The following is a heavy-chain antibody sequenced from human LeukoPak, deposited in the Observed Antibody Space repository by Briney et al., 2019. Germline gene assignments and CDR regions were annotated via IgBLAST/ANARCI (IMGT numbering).Heavy chain of an antibody. Sequence: ASVKVCCKASGYTFTSYDINWVRQATGQGLEWMGWMNPNSGNTGYAQKFQGRVTMTRNTSISTAYMELSSLRSEDTAVYYCARVLESSSSWYSYYYYYGMDVWGQGTTVTVSS. CDR3: ARVLESSSSWYSYYYYYGMDV. V-gene: IGHV1-8*01. CDR1: GYTFTSYD. J-gene: IGHJ6*02. CDR2: MNPNSGNT. D-gene: IGHD6-13*01.